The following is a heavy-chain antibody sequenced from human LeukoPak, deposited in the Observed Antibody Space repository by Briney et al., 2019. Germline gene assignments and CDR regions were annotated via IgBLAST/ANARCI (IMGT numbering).Heavy chain of an antibody. CDR2: ISSSSSYI. Sequence: GGSLRLSCAASGFTFSSYSMNWVRQARGKGLEWVSSISSSSSYIYYADSVKGRFTISRDNAKNSLYLQMNSLRAEDTAVYYCARYSYGYTGDYWGQGTLVTVSS. J-gene: IGHJ4*02. CDR1: GFTFSSYS. D-gene: IGHD5-18*01. CDR3: ARYSYGYTGDY. V-gene: IGHV3-21*01.